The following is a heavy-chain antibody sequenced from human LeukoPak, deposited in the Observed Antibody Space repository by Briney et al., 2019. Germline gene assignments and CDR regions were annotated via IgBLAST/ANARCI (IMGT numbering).Heavy chain of an antibody. J-gene: IGHJ4*02. Sequence: PSETLSLTCTVSGGSISSGDYYWSWIRQPPGKGLEWIGYIYYSGSTYYNPSLKSRVTISVDTSKNQFSLKLSSVTAADTAVYYCARDFGGYCSSTSCPRRLPGYWGQGTLVTVSS. CDR2: IYYSGST. V-gene: IGHV4-30-4*01. CDR3: ARDFGGYCSSTSCPRRLPGY. D-gene: IGHD2-2*01. CDR1: GGSISSGDYY.